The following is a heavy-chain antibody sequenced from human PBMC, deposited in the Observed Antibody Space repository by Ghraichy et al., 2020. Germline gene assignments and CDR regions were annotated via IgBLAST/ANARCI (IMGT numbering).Heavy chain of an antibody. Sequence: GGSLRLSCAASGFTFSSYSMNWVRQAPGKGLEWVSYISSSSITIYYADSVKGRFTISRDNAKNSLYLQMNSLRDEDTAVYYCASRSSGSTGFDFWGQGTLVTVSS. D-gene: IGHD2-15*01. J-gene: IGHJ4*02. CDR3: ASRSSGSTGFDF. V-gene: IGHV3-48*02. CDR1: GFTFSSYS. CDR2: ISSSSITI.